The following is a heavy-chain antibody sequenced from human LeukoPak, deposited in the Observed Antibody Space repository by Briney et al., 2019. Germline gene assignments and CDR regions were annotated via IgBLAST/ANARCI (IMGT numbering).Heavy chain of an antibody. CDR1: GFTVSSNY. CDR2: IYSGGVT. CDR3: ARLTQYYYDSNGHSGYFDY. J-gene: IGHJ4*02. D-gene: IGHD3-22*01. Sequence: GGSLRLSCAASGFTVSSNYMSWVRQAPGKGLEGVSVIYSGGVTYYADSVKGRFTISRDNSRNTLYLPMNSLRADDTAVYYCARLTQYYYDSNGHSGYFDYWGQGTLVTVSS. V-gene: IGHV3-53*01.